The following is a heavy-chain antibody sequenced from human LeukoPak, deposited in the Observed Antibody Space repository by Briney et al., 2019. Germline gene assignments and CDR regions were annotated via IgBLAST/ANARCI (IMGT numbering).Heavy chain of an antibody. CDR2: ISGSGSDI. CDR1: GFTFSNYN. J-gene: IGHJ3*02. D-gene: IGHD1-26*01. CDR3: ARVRGGSGSSYAADAFDI. Sequence: PGGSLRLSCAASGFTFSNYNINWVRQAPGKGLEWVSSISGSGSDIYYADSVKGRFTISRDNAKSTLYLQMNSLRAEDTAVYYCARVRGGSGSSYAADAFDIWGQGTMVTVSS. V-gene: IGHV3-21*01.